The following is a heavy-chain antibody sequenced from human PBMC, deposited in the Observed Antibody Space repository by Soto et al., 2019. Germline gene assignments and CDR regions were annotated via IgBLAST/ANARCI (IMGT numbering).Heavy chain of an antibody. CDR2: IYTSGST. CDR3: ARMNALAREGRVGWFDP. CDR1: GGSISSYY. D-gene: IGHD1-26*01. Sequence: LSLTCTVSGGSISSYYWSWIRQPAGRGLEWIGRIYTSGSTNYNPSLKSRVTMSVDTSKNQFSLKLSSVTAADTAVYYCARMNALAREGRVGWFDPWGQGTLVTVSS. J-gene: IGHJ5*02. V-gene: IGHV4-4*07.